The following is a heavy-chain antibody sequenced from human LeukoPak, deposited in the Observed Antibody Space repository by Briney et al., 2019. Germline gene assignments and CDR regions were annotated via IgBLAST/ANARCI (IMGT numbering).Heavy chain of an antibody. V-gene: IGHV4-39*01. CDR3: VGGVYYYGPFDY. CDR1: GGSISSSSYY. D-gene: IGHD3-10*01. J-gene: IGHJ4*02. Sequence: SETLSPTCTVSGGSISSSSYYWGWIRQPPGKGLEWIGSIYYSGSTYYNPSLKSRVTISVDTSKNQFSLKLSSVTAADTAVYSCVGGVYYYGPFDYWGQGTLVTVYS. CDR2: IYYSGST.